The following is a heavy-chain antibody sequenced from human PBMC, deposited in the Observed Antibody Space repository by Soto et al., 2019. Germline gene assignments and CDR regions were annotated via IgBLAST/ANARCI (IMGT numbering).Heavy chain of an antibody. J-gene: IGHJ4*02. D-gene: IGHD6-13*01. V-gene: IGHV3-64*01. Sequence: EVQLVESGGGLVQPGGSLRLSCAASGFPFSSYALHWVRQAAGKGLEYVSAISSDGGSTYYAKSVKGRFTISRDNSKNTLYLQMGSLRAEDMAVYYCARGGSSSWSNFDYWGQGTLVTVSS. CDR3: ARGGSSSWSNFDY. CDR2: ISSDGGST. CDR1: GFPFSSYA.